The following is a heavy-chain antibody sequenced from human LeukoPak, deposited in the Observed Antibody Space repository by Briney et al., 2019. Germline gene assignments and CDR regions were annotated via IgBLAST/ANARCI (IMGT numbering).Heavy chain of an antibody. J-gene: IGHJ4*02. Sequence: SETLSLTCTVSGGSISSYYRSWIRQPPRKGLEWIGYIYYSGSTNYNPSLKSRVTISVDTSKNQFSLKLSAVSAADTAVYYCARDLYSYGLFDYWGQGTLVTVSS. V-gene: IGHV4-59*01. CDR2: IYYSGST. CDR1: GGSISSYY. CDR3: ARDLYSYGLFDY. D-gene: IGHD5-18*01.